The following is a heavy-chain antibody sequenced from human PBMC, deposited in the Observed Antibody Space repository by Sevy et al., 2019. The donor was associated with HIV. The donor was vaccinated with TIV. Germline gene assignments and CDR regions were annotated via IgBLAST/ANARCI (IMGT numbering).Heavy chain of an antibody. D-gene: IGHD1-26*01. J-gene: IGHJ4*02. CDR2: IKQDGSEK. CDR3: ARQGATRRGEFDY. V-gene: IGHV3-7*01. CDR1: GFTFSSYW. Sequence: GGSLRLSCAASGFTFSSYWMSWVRQAPGKGLEWVANIKQDGSEKYYVDSVKGRFTISNDNAKNSLYLQMNSLRAEDTAVYYCARQGATRRGEFDYWGQGTLVTVSS.